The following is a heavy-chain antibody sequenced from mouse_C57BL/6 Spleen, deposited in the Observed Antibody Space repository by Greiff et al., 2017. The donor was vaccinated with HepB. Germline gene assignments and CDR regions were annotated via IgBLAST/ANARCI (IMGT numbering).Heavy chain of an antibody. D-gene: IGHD1-1*01. CDR2: IDPENGDT. CDR1: GFNIKDDY. Sequence: EVQLQQSGAELVRPGASVKLSCTASGFNIKDDYMHWVKQRPEQGLEWIGWIDPENGDTEYASKFQGKATITADTSSNTAYLQLSSLTSEDTPFYYCTSAGYGSRYFDYWGQGTTLTVSS. CDR3: TSAGYGSRYFDY. V-gene: IGHV14-4*01. J-gene: IGHJ2*01.